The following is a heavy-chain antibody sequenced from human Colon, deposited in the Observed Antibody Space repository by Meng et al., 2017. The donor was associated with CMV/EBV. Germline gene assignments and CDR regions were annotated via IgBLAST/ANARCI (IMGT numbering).Heavy chain of an antibody. Sequence: SQTLSLTRAVSGGSITQNYWSWIRQAPGKGLEWIGYTYYSGSTNYNPSLKSRVTISVDTSKNQFSLRLTSVTAADTAVYYCARAARDRIHYYGSGSYFASWGQGTLVTVSS. D-gene: IGHD3-10*01. CDR1: GGSITQNY. V-gene: IGHV4-59*01. CDR3: ARAARDRIHYYGSGSYFAS. J-gene: IGHJ4*02. CDR2: TYYSGST.